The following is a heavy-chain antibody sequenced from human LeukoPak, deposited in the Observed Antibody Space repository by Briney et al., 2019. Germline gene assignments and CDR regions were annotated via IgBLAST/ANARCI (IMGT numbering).Heavy chain of an antibody. CDR3: TTDSTTSVAGIFDS. D-gene: IGHD6-13*01. CDR1: GFTFSGYV. V-gene: IGHV3-23*01. Sequence: PGGSLRLSCAASGFTFSGYVMNWVRQAPGKGLEWVSTISGSGGSTYYADSVKGRSAISRDSSKNTLYLQMSGLRAEDTAVYYCTTDSTTSVAGIFDSWGQGTLVTVSS. J-gene: IGHJ4*02. CDR2: ISGSGGST.